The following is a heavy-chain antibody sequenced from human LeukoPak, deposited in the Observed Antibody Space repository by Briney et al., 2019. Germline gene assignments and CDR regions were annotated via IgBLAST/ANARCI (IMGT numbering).Heavy chain of an antibody. Sequence: GRSLRLSCSASGFTFSSYGMHWVRQAPGKGLEWVAVIWSDASNTYYADSVKGRFTISRDNAKNSLYLQMNSLRDEDTAVYYCARTSYYGSGTYYPVFDSWGQGTLVTVSS. CDR2: IWSDASNT. V-gene: IGHV3-33*01. CDR1: GFTFSSYG. CDR3: ARTSYYGSGTYYPVFDS. D-gene: IGHD3-10*01. J-gene: IGHJ4*02.